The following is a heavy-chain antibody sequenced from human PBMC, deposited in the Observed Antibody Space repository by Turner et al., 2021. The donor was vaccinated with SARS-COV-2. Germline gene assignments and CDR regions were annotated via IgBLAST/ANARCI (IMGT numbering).Heavy chain of an antibody. CDR3: ARDKRYSIDY. V-gene: IGHV3-48*01. CDR2: ISSGSTDI. CDR1: GFTFSSHA. D-gene: IGHD1-1*01. Sequence: EVRLVESGGGLAQPGGSLRLSCAASGFTFSSHAINWVRQAPGKGLEWLSYISSGSTDIYYADSVRGRFTVSRDNARNSLYLQMNNLRAEDTAVYYCARDKRYSIDYWGQGTLVTVSS. J-gene: IGHJ4*02.